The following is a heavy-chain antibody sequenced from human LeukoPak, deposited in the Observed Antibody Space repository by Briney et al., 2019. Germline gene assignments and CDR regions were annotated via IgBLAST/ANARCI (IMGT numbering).Heavy chain of an antibody. Sequence: PGGSLTLSCAASGFTFSSHWMSWVRQAPGKGPEWVAHIKPDGSGKYYVDSMDGRFSISRDNAKNSLFLQMSSLRAEDTAVYYCARPSCSGGTCFDYWGHGVLVTVSS. V-gene: IGHV3-7*03. CDR3: ARPSCSGGTCFDY. D-gene: IGHD2-15*01. CDR1: GFTFSSHW. CDR2: IKPDGSGK. J-gene: IGHJ4*01.